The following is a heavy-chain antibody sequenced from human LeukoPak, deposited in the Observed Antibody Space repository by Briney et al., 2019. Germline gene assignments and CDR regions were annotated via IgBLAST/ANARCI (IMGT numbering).Heavy chain of an antibody. V-gene: IGHV4-39*01. D-gene: IGHD3-22*01. CDR2: DSNSGST. Sequence: PSETLSLTCAVSGGSIASSTYYWGWISQPPGKGLEWIGTDSNSGSTYCDPSLRSRVTISVDTSKNQFSLELRIVTAADTAVYYCARQPFSGYDMSGVPSGWFDPWGQGTLVTVSS. CDR3: ARQPFSGYDMSGVPSGWFDP. CDR1: GGSIASSTYY. J-gene: IGHJ5*02.